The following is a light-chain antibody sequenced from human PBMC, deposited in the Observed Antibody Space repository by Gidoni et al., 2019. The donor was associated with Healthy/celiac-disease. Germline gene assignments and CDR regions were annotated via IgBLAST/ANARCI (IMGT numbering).Light chain of an antibody. CDR3: SSYTSSSTSGRV. CDR2: DVS. CDR1: ISDVGGYNY. V-gene: IGLV2-14*01. J-gene: IGLJ1*01. Sequence: QSALTPPASVSGSPGQSHTISCTGTISDVGGYNYVSWYQQHPGKAPKLMIYDVSNRPSGVSNRFAGSKAGNTASLTISGLQAEDEADYYGSSYTSSSTSGRVFGTGTKGTVL.